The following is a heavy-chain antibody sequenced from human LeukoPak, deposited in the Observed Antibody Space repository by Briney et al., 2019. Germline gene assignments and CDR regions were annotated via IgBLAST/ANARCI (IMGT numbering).Heavy chain of an antibody. J-gene: IGHJ6*02. Sequence: SETLSLTCTVSGGSISSYYWSWIRQPPGRGLEWIGYIYYSGSTNYNPSLKSRVTISVDTSKNQFSLKLSSVTAADTAVYYCARVLGWFGELLMDVWGQGTTVTVSS. CDR3: ARVLGWFGELLMDV. CDR1: GGSISSYY. CDR2: IYYSGST. D-gene: IGHD3-10*01. V-gene: IGHV4-59*01.